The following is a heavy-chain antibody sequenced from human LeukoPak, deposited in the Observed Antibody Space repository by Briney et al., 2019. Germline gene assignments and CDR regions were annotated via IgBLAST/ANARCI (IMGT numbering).Heavy chain of an antibody. V-gene: IGHV3-23*03. Sequence: PGASLTLSCAASGFTFSDYAMSWVRQAPGKGLEWVSIIHKGGGWPSYSDSVKGRFTVSRDNSKNTLWLQMNSLRAEDTAVYYCAKNQGWEPPSYYFHYWGQGTPVTVSS. CDR2: IHKGGGWP. CDR1: GFTFSDYA. CDR3: AKNQGWEPPSYYFHY. D-gene: IGHD1-14*01. J-gene: IGHJ4*02.